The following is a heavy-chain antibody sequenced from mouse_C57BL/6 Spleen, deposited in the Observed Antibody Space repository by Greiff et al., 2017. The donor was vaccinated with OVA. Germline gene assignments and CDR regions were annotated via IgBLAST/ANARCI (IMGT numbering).Heavy chain of an antibody. D-gene: IGHD1-1*01. Sequence: EVQLVESGGGLVKPGGSLKLSCAASGFTFSDYGMHWVRQAPEKGLEWVAYISSGSSTIYYADTVKGRFTISRDNAKNTLFLQMTSLRSEDTAMYYCASNYYGSSYPFAYWGQGTLVTVSA. J-gene: IGHJ3*01. CDR2: ISSGSSTI. CDR1: GFTFSDYG. CDR3: ASNYYGSSYPFAY. V-gene: IGHV5-17*01.